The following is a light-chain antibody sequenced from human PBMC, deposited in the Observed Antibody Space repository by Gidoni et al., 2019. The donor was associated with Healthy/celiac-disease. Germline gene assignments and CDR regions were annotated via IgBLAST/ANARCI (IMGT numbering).Light chain of an antibody. CDR2: GAS. J-gene: IGKJ1*01. V-gene: IGKV3-20*01. CDR3: QQYGSSP. CDR1: QSVSSSY. Sequence: ELVFTQSPGTLSLSPGERATLSCRASQSVSSSYLAWYQQKPGQAPRLLIYGASSRATGIPDRFRGSGSGTDFTLTISRLEPEDFAVYYCQQYGSSPFGQGTKVEIK.